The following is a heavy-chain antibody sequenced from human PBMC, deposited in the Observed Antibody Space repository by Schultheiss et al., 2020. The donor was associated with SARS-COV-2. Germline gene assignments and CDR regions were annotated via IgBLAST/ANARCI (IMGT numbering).Heavy chain of an antibody. D-gene: IGHD6-13*01. Sequence: GGSLRLSCAASGFTVSSNYMSWVRQAPGKGLEWVSVIYSGGSTYYADSVKGRFTISRDNSKNTLYLQMNSLRAEDTAVYYCARTVRVAAAGGYFQHWGQGTLVTVSS. V-gene: IGHV3-53*01. J-gene: IGHJ1*01. CDR2: IYSGGST. CDR1: GFTVSSNY. CDR3: ARTVRVAAAGGYFQH.